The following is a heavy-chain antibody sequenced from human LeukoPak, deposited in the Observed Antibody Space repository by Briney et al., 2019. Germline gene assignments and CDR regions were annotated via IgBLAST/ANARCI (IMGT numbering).Heavy chain of an antibody. CDR1: GGSISSYY. CDR3: ASAEYSYCSGGSCHPGHFQH. Sequence: SETLTLTCTVSGGSISSYYWSWIRQPPGKGLEWIGYIYYSGSTNYNPSLKRRVTISVDTSKNQFSLKLSSVTAADTAVYYCASAEYSYCSGGSCHPGHFQHWGQGTLVTVSS. V-gene: IGHV4-59*01. J-gene: IGHJ1*01. CDR2: IYYSGST. D-gene: IGHD2-15*01.